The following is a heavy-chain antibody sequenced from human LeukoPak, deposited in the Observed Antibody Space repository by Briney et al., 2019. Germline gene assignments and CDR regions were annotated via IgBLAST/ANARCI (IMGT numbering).Heavy chain of an antibody. J-gene: IGHJ4*02. V-gene: IGHV4-31*03. CDR1: GGSISSGGHY. Sequence: SETLSLTCTVSGGSISSGGHYWSWIRQHPGKGLEWIGYIYYSGSTYYNPSLKSRVTISVDTSKNQFSLKLSSVTAADTAVYYCASSHYYGSGSYFPNPNFDYWGQGTLVTVSS. CDR3: ASSHYYGSGSYFPNPNFDY. CDR2: IYYSGST. D-gene: IGHD3-10*01.